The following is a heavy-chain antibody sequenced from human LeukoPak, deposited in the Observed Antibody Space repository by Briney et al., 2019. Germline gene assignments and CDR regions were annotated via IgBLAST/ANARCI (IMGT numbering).Heavy chain of an antibody. J-gene: IGHJ4*02. CDR3: AKDRGRVVIDSPYFDY. D-gene: IGHD3-3*01. CDR1: GFTVSTTY. V-gene: IGHV3-53*01. CDR2: IYSGDTT. Sequence: PGGSLRLSCAASGFTVSTTYMSWVRQAPGKGLEWVSVIYSGDTTYYADSVKGRFTISRDNSKNTLYLQMNSLRAEDTAVYYCAKDRGRVVIDSPYFDYWGQGTLVTVSS.